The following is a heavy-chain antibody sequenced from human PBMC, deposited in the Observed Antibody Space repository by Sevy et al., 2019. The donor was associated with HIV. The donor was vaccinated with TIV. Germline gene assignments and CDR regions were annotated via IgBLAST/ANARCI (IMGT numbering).Heavy chain of an antibody. Sequence: LSLTCAASGFIFSGYGMSWVRQAPGQGLEWVSAISGSGGSTYYADSVKGRFTISRDNFRNTLYLQMNSLRAKDTAVYYCAKDRITAARFQHWGQGTLVTVSS. J-gene: IGHJ1*01. CDR3: AKDRITAARFQH. V-gene: IGHV3-23*01. CDR2: ISGSGGST. CDR1: GFIFSGYG. D-gene: IGHD6-13*01.